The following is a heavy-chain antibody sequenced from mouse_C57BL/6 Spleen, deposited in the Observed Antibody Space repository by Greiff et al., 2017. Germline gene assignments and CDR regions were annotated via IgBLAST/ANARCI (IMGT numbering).Heavy chain of an antibody. D-gene: IGHD2-13*01. V-gene: IGHV5-15*01. CDR1: GFTFSDYG. CDR2: ISNLAYSI. J-gene: IGHJ4*01. CDR3: ARLYYGDPYAMDY. Sequence: DVMLVESGGGLVQPGGSLKLSCAASGFTFSDYGMAWVRQAPRKGPAWVAFISNLAYSIYYADTVTGRFTISRENAKNTLYLEMSSLRSEDTSMYYCARLYYGDPYAMDYWGQGTSVTVSS.